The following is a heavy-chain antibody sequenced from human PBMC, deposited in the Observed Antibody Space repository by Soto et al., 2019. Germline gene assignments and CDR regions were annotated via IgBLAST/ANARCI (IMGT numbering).Heavy chain of an antibody. Sequence: QVQLVQSGAEVMEPGASGTVSCKASGYTFSDYYLHWVRQAPGQGLEWMGWISPNSGATEYAPMFQGRVTMTTETSISTAFLKLASLRPDDTAIYYCARGPRTQLWLAFAHWGQGTLVTVSS. CDR2: ISPNSGAT. CDR3: ARGPRTQLWLAFAH. CDR1: GYTFSDYY. D-gene: IGHD2-21*01. J-gene: IGHJ1*01. V-gene: IGHV1-2*02.